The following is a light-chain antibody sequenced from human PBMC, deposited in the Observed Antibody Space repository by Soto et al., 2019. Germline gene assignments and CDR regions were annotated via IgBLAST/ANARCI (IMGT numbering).Light chain of an antibody. CDR3: SSYTSITTYVV. V-gene: IGLV2-14*01. J-gene: IGLJ2*01. Sequence: QSALTQPASVSGSPGQSITISCTGTSSDVGGYNYVSWYQQYVGKAPKLMIYDVSNRPSGVSNRFSGSKSGNTASLTISGVQAEGEGDYYCSSYTSITTYVVFGGGTKLTVL. CDR1: SSDVGGYNY. CDR2: DVS.